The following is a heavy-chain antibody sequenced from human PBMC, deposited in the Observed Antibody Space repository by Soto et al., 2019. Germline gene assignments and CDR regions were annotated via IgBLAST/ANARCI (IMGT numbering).Heavy chain of an antibody. D-gene: IGHD3-16*01. CDR2: ISPSSGYT. J-gene: IGHJ6*02. V-gene: IGHV1-18*01. Sequence: QVQLVQSGDEVRKPGSSVKVSCKASGYIFVNYGIAWVRQAPGQGLEWMGWISPSSGYTHYASKVKGIPTMTTETSTSTAYMDQGSMTPDDTAVYYCAMVDNYVTPTPQDVWGQGTTVTVSS. CDR1: GYIFVNYG. CDR3: AMVDNYVTPTPQDV.